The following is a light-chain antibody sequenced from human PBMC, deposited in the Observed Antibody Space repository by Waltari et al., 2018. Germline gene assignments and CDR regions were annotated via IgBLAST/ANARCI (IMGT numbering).Light chain of an antibody. V-gene: IGKV2-28*01. CDR1: QSLLHSNGYNY. J-gene: IGKJ3*01. Sequence: DIVMTQSPLSLPVTPGEPASISCRSSQSLLHSNGYNYLDWYLQKPGQSPQLLIYLGSNRASGVPDRCSVSGSGTDFTLKISRVEAEDVVVYYYMQALQTPFTFGPGTKVDIK. CDR2: LGS. CDR3: MQALQTPFT.